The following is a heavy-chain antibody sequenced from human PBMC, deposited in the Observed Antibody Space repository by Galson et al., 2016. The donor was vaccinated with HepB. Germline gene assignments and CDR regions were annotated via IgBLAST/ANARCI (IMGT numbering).Heavy chain of an antibody. CDR2: IYYSGNT. V-gene: IGHV4-31*03. D-gene: IGHD3-22*01. CDR1: GGSISSGGFH. J-gene: IGHJ4*02. Sequence: TLSLTCSVSGGSISSGGFHWSWIRQHPGKGLEWIGYIYYSGNTYYKSSPRGRLTMSVDTSKNQFSLKLSSVTAADTAVYYCARTGRYYDSSGYYYGDFDYRGQGTLVTVSS. CDR3: ARTGRYYDSSGYYYGDFDY.